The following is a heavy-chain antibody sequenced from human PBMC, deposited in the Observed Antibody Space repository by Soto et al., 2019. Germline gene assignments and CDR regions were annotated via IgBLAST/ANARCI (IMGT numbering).Heavy chain of an antibody. CDR2: ISSDGSNE. J-gene: IGHJ6*02. V-gene: IGHV3-30-3*01. Sequence: GGSLRLSCAASGFTFSSYAMHWVRQAPGKGLEWVAVISSDGSNEYYADSVKGRFTISRDNSKNTLYLQMNSLRAEDTAVYYCARMASFYCSGGSCYPTYGMDVWGQGTTVTVSS. D-gene: IGHD2-15*01. CDR1: GFTFSSYA. CDR3: ARMASFYCSGGSCYPTYGMDV.